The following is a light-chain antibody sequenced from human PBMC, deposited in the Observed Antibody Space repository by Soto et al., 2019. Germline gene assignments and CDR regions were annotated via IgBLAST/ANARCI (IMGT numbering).Light chain of an antibody. Sequence: QSALTQPPSASGSPGQSVTISCTGTSSDVGGYNYVSWYQQHPGKAPKLMIYEVSNRPSGVTYRFSGSKSGNTASLTVSGLQAEDAADYYCRSTAGSNVVFGAGTKLTVL. CDR2: EVS. J-gene: IGLJ2*01. CDR1: SSDVGGYNY. V-gene: IGLV2-8*01. CDR3: RSTAGSNVV.